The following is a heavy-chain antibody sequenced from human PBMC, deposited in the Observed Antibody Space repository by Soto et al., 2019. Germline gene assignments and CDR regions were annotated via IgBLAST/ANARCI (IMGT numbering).Heavy chain of an antibody. CDR3: AKETVTEYYYDYYGMDV. Sequence: VQLVESGGGVVQPGRSLRLSCAASGFTFSSYGMHWVRQAPGKGLEWVAVISYDGSNKYYADSVKGRFTISRDNSKNTLYLQMNSLRAEDTAVYYCAKETVTEYYYDYYGMDVWGQGTTVTVSS. CDR2: ISYDGSNK. D-gene: IGHD4-17*01. V-gene: IGHV3-30*18. J-gene: IGHJ6*02. CDR1: GFTFSSYG.